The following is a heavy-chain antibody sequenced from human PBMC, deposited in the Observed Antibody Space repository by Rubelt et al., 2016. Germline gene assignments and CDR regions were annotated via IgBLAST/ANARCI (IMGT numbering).Heavy chain of an antibody. Sequence: VRQAPGQGLEWMGRIIPILGIANYAQKFQGRVTITADKSTSTAYMELSSLRSEDTAVYYCARDPSTAVAAWFDPWGQGTLVTVSS. CDR2: IIPILGIA. D-gene: IGHD6-19*01. V-gene: IGHV1-69*04. J-gene: IGHJ5*02. CDR3: ARDPSTAVAAWFDP.